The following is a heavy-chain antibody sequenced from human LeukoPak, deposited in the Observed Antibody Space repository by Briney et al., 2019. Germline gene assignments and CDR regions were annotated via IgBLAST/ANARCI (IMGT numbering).Heavy chain of an antibody. CDR2: ISAYNGNT. J-gene: IGHJ5*02. Sequence: ASVKVSCKASGYTFTSYGISWVRQAPGQGLEWMGWISAYNGNTNYAQKLQGRVTMTTDTSTSTAYMELRSLRSDDTAVYYCARTNMITFGGVLLDWFDPWGQGTLVSVSS. D-gene: IGHD3-16*01. V-gene: IGHV1-18*01. CDR1: GYTFTSYG. CDR3: ARTNMITFGGVLLDWFDP.